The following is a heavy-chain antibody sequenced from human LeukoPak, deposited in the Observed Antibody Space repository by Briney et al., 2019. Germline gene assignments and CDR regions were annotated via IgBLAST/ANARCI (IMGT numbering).Heavy chain of an antibody. V-gene: IGHV3-7*01. Sequence: GGSLRLSCAASGFTFGSYWMSWVRQAPGKGLEWVANIKQDGSEKYYVDSVKGRFTISRDNAKNSLYLQMNSLRAEDTAVYYCAKVNDYWGQGTLVTVSS. CDR2: IKQDGSEK. CDR1: GFTFGSYW. CDR3: AKVNDY. J-gene: IGHJ4*02.